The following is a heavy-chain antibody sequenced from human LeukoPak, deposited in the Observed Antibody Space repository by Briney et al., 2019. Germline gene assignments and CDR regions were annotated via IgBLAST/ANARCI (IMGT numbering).Heavy chain of an antibody. CDR3: ASGGSSEHTADFYYGMDF. CDR2: INPNSGDT. J-gene: IGHJ6*02. CDR1: GYTFIDYY. D-gene: IGHD6-19*01. V-gene: IGHV1-2*02. Sequence: GASVKVSCKTSGYTFIDYYLHWVRQAPGQGLEWLGWINPNSGDTLYAERFQGRVTMTRDTSIRTAYMEVTRLTYDDTAMYYCASGGSSEHTADFYYGMDFWGQGTTVTVSS.